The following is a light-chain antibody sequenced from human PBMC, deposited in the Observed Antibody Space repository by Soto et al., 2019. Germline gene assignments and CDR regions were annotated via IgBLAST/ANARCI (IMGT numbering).Light chain of an antibody. J-gene: IGLJ2*01. V-gene: IGLV2-14*01. CDR3: SSYTSSSTVV. CDR2: DVS. CDR1: SSDVGGYNY. Sequence: QSVLTQPASVSGSPGQSITISFTGTSSDVGGYNYVSWYQQHPGKAPKLMIYDVSNRPSGVSNRFSGSKSGNTASLTISGLQAEDEADYYCSSYTSSSTVVCGGGTKLTVL.